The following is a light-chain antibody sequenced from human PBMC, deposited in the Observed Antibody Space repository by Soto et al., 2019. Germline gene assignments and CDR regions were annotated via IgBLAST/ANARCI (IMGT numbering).Light chain of an antibody. V-gene: IGLV1-44*01. CDR2: STD. Sequence: QSVLTQPPSASGALGQRVTISCSGGSSNIGSNTVNWYQQPPGTAPKLLICSTDQRPSGVPDRFSGSKSGTSASLAISGLQSEDEADYYCATWDGSLTGYVFGIGTKVTVL. J-gene: IGLJ1*01. CDR1: SSNIGSNT. CDR3: ATWDGSLTGYV.